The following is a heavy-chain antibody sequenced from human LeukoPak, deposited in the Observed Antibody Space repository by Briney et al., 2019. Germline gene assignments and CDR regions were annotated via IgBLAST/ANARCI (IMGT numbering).Heavy chain of an antibody. CDR3: AREEAERLYYYDMDV. Sequence: SETLSLTCAVYGGSFSGYYWSWIRQPPGKGLEWIGSIYHSGSTYYNPSLKSRVTISVDTSKNQFSLKLSSVTAADTAVYYCAREEAERLYYYDMDVWGKGTTVTVSS. CDR1: GGSFSGYY. D-gene: IGHD1-14*01. V-gene: IGHV4-34*01. CDR2: IYHSGST. J-gene: IGHJ6*03.